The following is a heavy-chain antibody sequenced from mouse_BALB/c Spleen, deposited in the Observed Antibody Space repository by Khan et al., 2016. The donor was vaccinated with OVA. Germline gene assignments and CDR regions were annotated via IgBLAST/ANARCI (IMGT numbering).Heavy chain of an antibody. CDR2: IRNKANGYTT. V-gene: IGHV7-3*02. J-gene: IGHJ4*01. Sequence: EVELVESGGGLVQVGGSLRLSCATSGFTFTDYYMNWVRQSPGKALEWLGFIRNKANGYTTENSSSVKGRFTISRDHSQSILYVHMSTLRTEDSATYYCARADFYEGYFYSLDYWGQGTSVTVSS. CDR1: GFTFTDYY. D-gene: IGHD2-3*01. CDR3: ARADFYEGYFYSLDY.